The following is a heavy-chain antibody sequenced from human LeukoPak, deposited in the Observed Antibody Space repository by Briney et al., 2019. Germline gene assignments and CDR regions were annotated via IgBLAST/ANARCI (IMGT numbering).Heavy chain of an antibody. V-gene: IGHV4-39*01. CDR3: ARPYSSLARSAFDI. Sequence: TSETLSLTCTVSGGSISSSSYYWGWIRQPPGKGLEWIGSIYYCGSTYYNPSLKSRVTISVDTSKNQFSLKLSSVTAADTAVYYCARPYSSLARSAFDIWGQGTMVTVSS. J-gene: IGHJ3*02. D-gene: IGHD2-15*01. CDR1: GGSISSSSYY. CDR2: IYYCGST.